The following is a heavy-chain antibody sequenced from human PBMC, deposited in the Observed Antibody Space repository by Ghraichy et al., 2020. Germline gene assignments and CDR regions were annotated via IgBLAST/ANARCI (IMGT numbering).Heavy chain of an antibody. CDR3: ARYMTTVVTEGSAFDI. V-gene: IGHV3-33*01. D-gene: IGHD4-23*01. J-gene: IGHJ3*02. Sequence: GGSLRLSCAASGFTFSSYGMHWVRQAPGKGLEWVAVIWYDGSNKYYADSVKGRFTISRDNSKNTLYLQMNSLRAEDTAVYYCARYMTTVVTEGSAFDIWGQGTMVTVSS. CDR2: IWYDGSNK. CDR1: GFTFSSYG.